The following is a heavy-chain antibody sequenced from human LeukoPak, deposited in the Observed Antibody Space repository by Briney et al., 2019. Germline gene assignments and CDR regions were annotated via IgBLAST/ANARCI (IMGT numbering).Heavy chain of an antibody. V-gene: IGHV3-74*01. CDR2: INDDGSDT. CDR1: GFTFKLYW. D-gene: IGHD2-15*01. Sequence: GGSLRLSCAVSGFTFKLYWMHWVRQAPGKGPVWVSRINDDGSDTTYADSVKGRFTISRDDAKNMLFLQMHSLRAEAMAVYYCVRGGPSTWSWGQGTLVTVSS. CDR3: VRGGPSTWS. J-gene: IGHJ5*02.